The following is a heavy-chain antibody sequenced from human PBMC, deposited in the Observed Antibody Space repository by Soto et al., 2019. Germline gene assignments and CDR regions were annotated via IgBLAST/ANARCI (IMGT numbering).Heavy chain of an antibody. CDR1: GDNFKKNV. CDR2: TIPALGKT. CDR3: SRGPFRPSAMDV. Sequence: QVQLMQSGADIKKPGSSVKVSCKTSGDNFKKNVFTWVRQAPGQGLEWMGGTIPALGKTHYIEKFQGRVTITVDDATRTVDMEVRDLTAEDSAIYYCSRGPFRPSAMDVWGQGTTVTVSS. D-gene: IGHD3-10*01. J-gene: IGHJ6*02. V-gene: IGHV1-69*01.